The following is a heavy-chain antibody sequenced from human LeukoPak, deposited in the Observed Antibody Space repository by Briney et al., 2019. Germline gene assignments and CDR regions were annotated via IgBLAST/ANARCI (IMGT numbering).Heavy chain of an antibody. CDR2: IYHSGST. V-gene: IGHV4-38-2*01. D-gene: IGHD2-8*01. J-gene: IGHJ4*02. Sequence: PSETLSLTCAVSGYSISSGYYWGWIRQPPGKGLEWIGSIYHSGSTYYNPSLKSRVTISVDTSKNQFSLKLSSVTAADTAVYYCARHVRVGVLMVYAIRGYFDYWGQGTLVTVTS. CDR3: ARHVRVGVLMVYAIRGYFDY. CDR1: GYSISSGYY.